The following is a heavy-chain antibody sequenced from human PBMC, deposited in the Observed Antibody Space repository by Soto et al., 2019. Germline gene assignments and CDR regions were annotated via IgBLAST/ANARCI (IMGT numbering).Heavy chain of an antibody. D-gene: IGHD3-3*01. V-gene: IGHV1-2*02. CDR3: ARGGGVGVAGSAAFDM. J-gene: IGHJ3*02. Sequence: QLHLVQSGAVVKKPGASVTVSCSASGYPVTAYYMHWVRQAPGRGLEWMGGINPATGAAKYTQTFQGRVTMTRDTSTSTVFMELSGLTSEDPAVFYCARGGGVGVAGSAAFDMWGLGTLVTVSS. CDR1: GYPVTAYY. CDR2: INPATGAA.